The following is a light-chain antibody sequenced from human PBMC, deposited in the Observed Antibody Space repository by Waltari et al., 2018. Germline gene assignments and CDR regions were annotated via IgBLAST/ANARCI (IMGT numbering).Light chain of an antibody. Sequence: QSALTQPPSASGSPGQSVTISCPGTSRDVGGYNFLSWYQQHPGKVPKLVIFEVSKRPSGVPDRFSGSRSGNTASLTVSGLQAEDEADYYCSSYAGSNTYVLFGGGTKLTVL. J-gene: IGLJ2*01. CDR2: EVS. CDR1: SRDVGGYNF. CDR3: SSYAGSNTYVL. V-gene: IGLV2-8*01.